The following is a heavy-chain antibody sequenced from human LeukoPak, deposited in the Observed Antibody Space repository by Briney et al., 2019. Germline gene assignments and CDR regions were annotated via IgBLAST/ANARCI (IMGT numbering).Heavy chain of an antibody. CDR3: ARGRTFDN. V-gene: IGHV4-59*01. J-gene: IGHJ4*02. CDR1: GGSISSYY. Sequence: SETLSLTCTVSGGSISSYYWSWIRQPPGKGLGWIGNIYDRGSTKYNPSLKSRVTISVDTSKNQFSLRLSSATAADTAVYYCARGRTFDNWGQGTLVTVSS. CDR2: IYDRGST.